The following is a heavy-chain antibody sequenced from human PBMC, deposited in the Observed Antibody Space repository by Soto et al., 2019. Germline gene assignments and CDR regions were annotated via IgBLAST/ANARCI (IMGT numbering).Heavy chain of an antibody. J-gene: IGHJ4*01. D-gene: IGHD4-17*01. Sequence: QVQLVQSGAEVKKPGASVKVSCKASGYTFTSYDINWVRQATGQGLEWMGWMNPNSGNTGYAQNCQCGITMDRNTSLRAAYMEISSLRSEHTAVYYCATTLYGDTVDCGGHATLDTLSS. CDR2: MNPNSGNT. V-gene: IGHV1-8*01. CDR1: GYTFTSYD. CDR3: ATTLYGDTVDC.